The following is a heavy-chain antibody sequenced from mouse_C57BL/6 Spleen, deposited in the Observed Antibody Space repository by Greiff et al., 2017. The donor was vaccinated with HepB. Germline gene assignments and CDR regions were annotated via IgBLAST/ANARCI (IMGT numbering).Heavy chain of an antibody. CDR2: IYPGDGDT. V-gene: IGHV1-80*01. Sequence: VQLQQSGAELVKPGASVKISCKASGYAFSSYWMNWVKQRPGKGLEWIGQIYPGDGDTNYNGKFKGKATLTADKSSSTAYMQLSSLTSEDSAVYFCARTLYYDYSHFDYWGQGTTLTVSS. CDR3: ARTLYYDYSHFDY. CDR1: GYAFSSYW. J-gene: IGHJ2*01. D-gene: IGHD2-4*01.